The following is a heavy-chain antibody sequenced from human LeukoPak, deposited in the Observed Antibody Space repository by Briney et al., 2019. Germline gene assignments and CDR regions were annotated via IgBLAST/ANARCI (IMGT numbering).Heavy chain of an antibody. CDR2: VSGSGGST. J-gene: IGHJ4*02. CDR3: AKDQDYCSSTSCYGGDYFDY. D-gene: IGHD2-2*01. CDR1: GFTFSSYA. V-gene: IGHV3-23*01. Sequence: PGGSLRLSCAASGFTFSSYAMSWVRQAPGKGLEWVSAVSGSGGSTYYADSVRGRFTVSRDTSKNTLYLQMNSLRAEDTAVYYCAKDQDYCSSTSCYGGDYFDYWGQGTLVTVSS.